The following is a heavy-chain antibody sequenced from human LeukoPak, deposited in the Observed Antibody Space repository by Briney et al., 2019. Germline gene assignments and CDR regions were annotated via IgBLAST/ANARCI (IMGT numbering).Heavy chain of an antibody. CDR3: ARAREVTGLTP. CDR1: GYSFSGNY. CDR2: INPNRGDT. D-gene: IGHD3-9*01. J-gene: IGHJ5*02. Sequence: ASVKVSCKASGYSFSGNYMHWVRQAPGQGLEWMAWINPNRGDTNYAQKFQGRVTVTRDTSISTAYMELSRLRYDDTAIYYCARAREVTGLTPWGQGTLVSVSS. V-gene: IGHV1-2*02.